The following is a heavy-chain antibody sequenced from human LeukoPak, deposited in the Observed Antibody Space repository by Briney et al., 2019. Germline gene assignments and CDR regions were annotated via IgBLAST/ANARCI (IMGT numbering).Heavy chain of an antibody. Sequence: GGSLRLSCAASGFTFSSYSMKWVRQAPGKGVEGVSYISSSRSTIYYADSVKGRFTISRDNAKNSLYLQMNSLRAEDTAVYYCARSWGDIVGATTGWFDPWGQGTLVTVSS. D-gene: IGHD1-26*01. J-gene: IGHJ5*02. V-gene: IGHV3-48*04. CDR2: ISSSRSTI. CDR3: ARSWGDIVGATTGWFDP. CDR1: GFTFSSYS.